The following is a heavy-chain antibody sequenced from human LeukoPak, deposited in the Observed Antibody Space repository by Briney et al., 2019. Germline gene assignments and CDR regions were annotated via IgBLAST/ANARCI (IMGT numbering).Heavy chain of an antibody. J-gene: IGHJ3*02. CDR3: ARTSIAARRANAFDI. Sequence: SETLSLTCAVYGGPFSGYYWTWIRQPPGKGLEWIREINHSGSTNYNPSLKSRVTISVDTSKNQFSLKLSSVTAADTAVYYCARTSIAARRANAFDIWGQGTMVTVSS. V-gene: IGHV4-34*01. CDR2: INHSGST. CDR1: GGPFSGYY. D-gene: IGHD6-6*01.